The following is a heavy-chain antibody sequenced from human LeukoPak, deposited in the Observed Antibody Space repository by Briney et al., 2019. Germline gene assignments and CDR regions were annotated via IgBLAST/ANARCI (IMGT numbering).Heavy chain of an antibody. CDR1: GDAFPTYG. CDR3: ARDYSIRVAASSYGMDV. CDR2: ISAYNGNT. D-gene: IGHD6-19*01. V-gene: IGHV1-18*01. Sequence: ASVKVSCKASGDAFPTYGISWVRQAPGQGLEWMGWISAYNGNTNYAQKLQGRVTMTTDTSTSTAYMELRSLRSDDTAVYYCARDYSIRVAASSYGMDVWGQGTTVTVSS. J-gene: IGHJ6*02.